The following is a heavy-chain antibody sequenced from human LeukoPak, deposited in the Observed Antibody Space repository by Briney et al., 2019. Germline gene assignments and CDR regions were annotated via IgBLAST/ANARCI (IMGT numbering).Heavy chain of an antibody. CDR3: ARGLWWTHTWFDP. Sequence: SETLSLTCAVYGGSFSGYYWSWIRQPPGKGLEWIGEINHSGSTNYNPSLKSRVTISVDTSKNQFSLKLSSVTAADTAVYYCARGLWWTHTWFDPWDQGTLVTVSS. D-gene: IGHD2-8*02. V-gene: IGHV4-34*01. CDR2: INHSGST. CDR1: GGSFSGYY. J-gene: IGHJ5*02.